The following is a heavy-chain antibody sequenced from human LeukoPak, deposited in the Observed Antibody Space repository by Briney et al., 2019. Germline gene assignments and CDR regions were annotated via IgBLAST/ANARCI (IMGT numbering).Heavy chain of an antibody. J-gene: IGHJ5*02. D-gene: IGHD3-22*01. CDR1: GFTFSSYA. CDR2: ISYDGSNK. CDR3: ARDPYYDSSGYYSNWFDP. Sequence: GGSLRLSCAASGFTFSSYAMHWVRQAPGKGLEWVAVISYDGSNKYYADSVKGRFTISRDNSKNTLYLQMNSLGAEDTAVYYCARDPYYDSSGYYSNWFDPWGQGTLVTVSS. V-gene: IGHV3-30-3*01.